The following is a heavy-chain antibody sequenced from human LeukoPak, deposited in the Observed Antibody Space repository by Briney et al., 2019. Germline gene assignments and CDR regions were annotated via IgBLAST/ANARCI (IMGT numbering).Heavy chain of an antibody. D-gene: IGHD2-15*01. CDR1: GFIFSNYA. CDR3: AKDKRSVVVAAPLFDY. J-gene: IGHJ4*02. Sequence: GGSLRLSCAASGFIFSNYAMRWVRQAPGKGLEWVSAISASGDSTYYAESVKGRFTISRDNSKNTLYLQMNSLRAEDTAVYYCAKDKRSVVVAAPLFDYWGQGTLVTVSS. CDR2: ISASGDST. V-gene: IGHV3-23*01.